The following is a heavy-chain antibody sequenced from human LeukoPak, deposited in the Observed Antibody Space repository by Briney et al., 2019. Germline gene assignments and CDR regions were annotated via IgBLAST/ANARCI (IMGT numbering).Heavy chain of an antibody. CDR1: GGSFSGYY. Sequence: PSETLSLTCAVYGGSFSGYYWSWLRQPPGKGLEWIGEINHSGSTNYNPSLKSRVTISVDTSKNQFSLKLSSVTATDTAVYYCARGLRGYCSGGSCSTYYYYYGMDVWGKGTTVTVSS. CDR3: ARGLRGYCSGGSCSTYYYYYGMDV. V-gene: IGHV4-34*01. CDR2: INHSGST. D-gene: IGHD2-15*01. J-gene: IGHJ6*04.